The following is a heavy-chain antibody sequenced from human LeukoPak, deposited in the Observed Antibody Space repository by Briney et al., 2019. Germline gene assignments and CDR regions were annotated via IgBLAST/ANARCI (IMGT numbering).Heavy chain of an antibody. Sequence: QPGGSLRLSCAASGFTFSSYSMHWVRQAPGRGLEWVAFIRYDGSNKYYADSVKGRFTISRDNSKNTLYLQMNSLRAQDTAVYYCAKEPPQYYDFWSGFWFDPWGQGTLVTVSS. J-gene: IGHJ5*02. CDR1: GFTFSSYS. CDR2: IRYDGSNK. V-gene: IGHV3-30*02. D-gene: IGHD3-3*01. CDR3: AKEPPQYYDFWSGFWFDP.